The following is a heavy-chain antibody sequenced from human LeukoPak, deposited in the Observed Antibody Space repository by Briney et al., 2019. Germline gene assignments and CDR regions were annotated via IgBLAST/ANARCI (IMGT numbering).Heavy chain of an antibody. J-gene: IGHJ4*02. CDR2: IYYSGST. CDR3: ARDSGVPDNLVIPTPIRNYFDY. Sequence: SETLSLTCTVSGGSISSYYWSWIRQPPGKGLEWIGYIYYSGSTNYNPSLKSRVTISVDTSKNQFSLKLSSVTAADTAVYYCARDSGVPDNLVIPTPIRNYFDYWGQGTLVTVSS. D-gene: IGHD2-2*02. CDR1: GGSISSYY. V-gene: IGHV4-59*12.